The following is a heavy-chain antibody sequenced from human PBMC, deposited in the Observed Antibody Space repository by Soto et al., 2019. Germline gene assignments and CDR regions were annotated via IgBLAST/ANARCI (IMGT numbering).Heavy chain of an antibody. CDR3: ARNAPLRFLNTYYYGMDV. J-gene: IGHJ6*02. V-gene: IGHV3-33*01. CDR2: IWYDGSNK. D-gene: IGHD3-3*01. CDR1: GFTFSSYG. Sequence: GGSLRLSCAASGFTFSSYGMHWVRQAPGKGLEWVAVIWYDGSNKYYADSVKGRFTISRDNSKNTLYLQMNSLRAEDTAVYYCARNAPLRFLNTYYYGMDVWGQGTTVTVSS.